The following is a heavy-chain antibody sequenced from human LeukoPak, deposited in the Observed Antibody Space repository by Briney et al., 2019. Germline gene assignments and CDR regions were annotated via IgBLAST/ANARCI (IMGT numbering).Heavy chain of an antibody. V-gene: IGHV4-61*02. Sequence: PSQTLSLTCTVSGGSISSGSYYWSWIRQPAGKGLEWIGRIYTSGSTNYNPSLKSRVTISVDTSKNQFSLKLSSVTAADTAVYYCARDGYYDSSGYLGYWGQGTLVIVSS. CDR2: IYTSGST. CDR1: GGSISSGSYY. J-gene: IGHJ4*02. D-gene: IGHD3-22*01. CDR3: ARDGYYDSSGYLGY.